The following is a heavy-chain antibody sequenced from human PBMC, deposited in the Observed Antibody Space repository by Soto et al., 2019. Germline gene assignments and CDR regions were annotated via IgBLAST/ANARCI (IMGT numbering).Heavy chain of an antibody. J-gene: IGHJ5*02. Sequence: SETLSLTCTVSGGSISSYYWSWIRQPPGKGLEXIGXXXXSGSXNXXPXXXSRVTISVDTSKNQFSLKLSSVTAADKAVYYCARVIAVAKYNWFDPWGQGTLVTAPQ. V-gene: IGHV4-59*01. CDR3: ARVIAVAKYNWFDP. CDR1: GGSISSYY. D-gene: IGHD6-19*01. CDR2: XXXSGSX.